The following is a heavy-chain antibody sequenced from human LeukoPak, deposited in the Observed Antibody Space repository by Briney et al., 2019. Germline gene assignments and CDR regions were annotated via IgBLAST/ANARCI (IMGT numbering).Heavy chain of an antibody. CDR2: IYTGDSDT. D-gene: IGHD3-10*01. CDR1: GYSFSSYW. Sequence: GESLKISCQGSGYSFSSYWIARVRQMPGKGLEWMGIIYTGDSDTRYSPSFQGQVTISADKSITAAYLQWSSLKASDTAMYYCASLGGLTGLNYSDYWGQGTLVTVSS. V-gene: IGHV5-51*01. CDR3: ASLGGLTGLNYSDY. J-gene: IGHJ4*02.